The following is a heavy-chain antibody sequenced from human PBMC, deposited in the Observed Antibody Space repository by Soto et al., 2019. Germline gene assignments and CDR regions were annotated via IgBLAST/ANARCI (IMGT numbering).Heavy chain of an antibody. CDR1: GFSLSTSGFG. Sequence: QITLKESGPPLVYPTQTVTLTCTFSGFSLSTSGFGVGWNRQPPGQALGWLAVIYWDDGKRYSPSLNSRLTITQATSKTQVVLTMSKMEPADTATYLRAHGRPGSSNWKSGCCAPWCQGTLVTVSS. J-gene: IGHJ5*02. D-gene: IGHD1-20*01. V-gene: IGHV2-5*02. CDR2: IYWDDGK. CDR3: AHGRPGSSNWKSGCCAP.